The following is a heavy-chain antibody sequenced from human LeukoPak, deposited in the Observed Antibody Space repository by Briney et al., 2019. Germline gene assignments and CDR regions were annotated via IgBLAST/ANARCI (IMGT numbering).Heavy chain of an antibody. Sequence: ASVKVSCKASGGTFSSYAISWVRQAPGQGLEWMGGIIPIFGTANYAQKFQGRVTITADESTSTAYMELSSLRSEDTAVYYCARVEXXXATIAYYYGMDVWGQGTTVTVSS. CDR3: ARVEXXXATIAYYYGMDV. CDR1: GGTFSSYA. CDR2: IIPIFGTA. J-gene: IGHJ6*02. V-gene: IGHV1-69*13. D-gene: IGHD5-24*01.